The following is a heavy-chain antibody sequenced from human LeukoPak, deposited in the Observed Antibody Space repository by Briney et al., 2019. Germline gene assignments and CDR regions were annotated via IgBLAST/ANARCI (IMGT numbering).Heavy chain of an antibody. Sequence: SETLSLTCAVYGGSFSGYYWSWIRQPPGKGLEWIGEINHSGSTNYNPSLKSRVTISEDTSKNQFSLKLSSVTAADTAVYYCAGQRGGGRPPAFDLWGRGTLVTVSS. J-gene: IGHJ2*01. CDR2: INHSGST. CDR1: GGSFSGYY. V-gene: IGHV4-34*01. CDR3: AGQRGGGRPPAFDL. D-gene: IGHD3-16*01.